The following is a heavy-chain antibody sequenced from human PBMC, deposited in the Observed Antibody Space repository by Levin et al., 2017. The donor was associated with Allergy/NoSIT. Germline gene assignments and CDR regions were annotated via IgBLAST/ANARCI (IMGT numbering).Heavy chain of an antibody. D-gene: IGHD2/OR15-2a*01. CDR3: AQRKHYVQSNSAFDY. CDR1: GFSLSTSGVG. J-gene: IGHJ4*02. V-gene: IGHV2-5*02. CDR2: IYWDDDK. Sequence: SGPTLVKPTQTLTLTCTFSGFSLSTSGVGVGWIRQPPGKALEWLALIYWDDDKRYSPSLKSRLTITKDTSKNQVVLTMTDMDPVDTATYYCAQRKHYVQSNSAFDYWGQGALVTVSS.